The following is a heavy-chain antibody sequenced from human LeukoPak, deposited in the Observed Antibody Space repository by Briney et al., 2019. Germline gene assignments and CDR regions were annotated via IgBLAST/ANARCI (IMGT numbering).Heavy chain of an antibody. V-gene: IGHV4-59*01. Sequence: SETLSLTCTVSGGSISSYYWSWIRQPPGKGLEWIGYIYYSGSTNYNPSLKSRVTISVDTSKDQFSLKLSSVTAADTAVYYCARVLRIAAAGTGSAFDIWGQGTMVTVSS. D-gene: IGHD6-13*01. J-gene: IGHJ3*02. CDR3: ARVLRIAAAGTGSAFDI. CDR1: GGSISSYY. CDR2: IYYSGST.